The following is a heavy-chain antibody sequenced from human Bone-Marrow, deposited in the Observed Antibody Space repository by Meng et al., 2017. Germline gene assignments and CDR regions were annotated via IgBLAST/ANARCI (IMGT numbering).Heavy chain of an antibody. Sequence: GESLKISCTASGFTFGDYTITWVRQVPGKGLEWVARTRNRPRGYTTEYAASVEGRFTISRDGSKNSLFLQMNSLRAEDTAVYYCAGGIAAAGTFDYWGQGTLVTVSS. CDR1: GFTFGDYT. J-gene: IGHJ4*02. D-gene: IGHD6-13*01. CDR2: TRNRPRGYTT. CDR3: AGGIAAAGTFDY. V-gene: IGHV3-72*01.